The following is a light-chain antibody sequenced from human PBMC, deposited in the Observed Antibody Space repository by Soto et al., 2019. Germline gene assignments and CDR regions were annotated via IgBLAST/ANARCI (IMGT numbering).Light chain of an antibody. J-gene: IGLJ1*01. CDR2: DVT. CDR1: SSDVGGYEY. CDR3: CSYAGSYSHYV. Sequence: QSALTQPRSVSGSPGQSVTISCNGTSSDVGGYEYVSWYQQHPGKAPKLMIYDVTKRPSGVPDRFSGSKSDNTASLTISGLQAEDEADYYCCSYAGSYSHYVFATGTKLTVL. V-gene: IGLV2-11*01.